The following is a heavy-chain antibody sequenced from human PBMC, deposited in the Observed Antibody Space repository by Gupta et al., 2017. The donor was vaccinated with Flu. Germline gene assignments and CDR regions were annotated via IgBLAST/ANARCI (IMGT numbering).Heavy chain of an antibody. J-gene: IGHJ6*03. CDR2: ISDTGGTI. CDR3: AKGSRGGYFYYMDV. V-gene: IGHV3-23*01. Sequence: QAPGKGLEWVSVISDTGGTIYYADSVRGRFTISRDNSKNTLYLQMNSLRADDTAVYYCAKGSRGGYFYYMDVWGKGTTVTVSS. D-gene: IGHD3-16*01.